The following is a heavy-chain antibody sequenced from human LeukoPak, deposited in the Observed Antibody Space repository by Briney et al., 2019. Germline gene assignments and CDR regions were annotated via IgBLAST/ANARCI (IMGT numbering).Heavy chain of an antibody. Sequence: ASVKVSCKDSGGTFSSYAISWVRQAPGQGLEWMGGIIPIFGTANYAQKFQGRVTITADESTSTAYMELSSLRSEDTAVYYCAKGLHDAFDIWGQGTMVTVSS. D-gene: IGHD2-15*01. V-gene: IGHV1-69*13. J-gene: IGHJ3*02. CDR3: AKGLHDAFDI. CDR2: IIPIFGTA. CDR1: GGTFSSYA.